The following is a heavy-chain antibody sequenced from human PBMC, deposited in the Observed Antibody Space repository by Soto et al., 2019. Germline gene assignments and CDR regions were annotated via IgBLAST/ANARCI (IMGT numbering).Heavy chain of an antibody. CDR2: INAGNGNT. J-gene: IGHJ4*02. CDR1: GYTFTSYA. Sequence: QVQLVQSGAEVKKPGASVKVSCKASGYTFTSYAMHWVRQAPGQRLEWMGWINAGNGNTQYSQKFQGRVTITRDTSASTAYMGRSSLRSADTAVYYCARGPGGPDGPGDYWGQGTLVTVSS. V-gene: IGHV1-3*01. CDR3: ARGPGGPDGPGDY. D-gene: IGHD2-15*01.